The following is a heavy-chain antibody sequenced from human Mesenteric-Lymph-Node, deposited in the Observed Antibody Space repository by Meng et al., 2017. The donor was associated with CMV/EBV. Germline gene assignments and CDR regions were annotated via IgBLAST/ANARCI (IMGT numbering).Heavy chain of an antibody. D-gene: IGHD5-18*01. V-gene: IGHV4-39*01. J-gene: IGHJ5*02. CDR1: GGSIISSGYY. CDR3: ARNLYSYGSNWFDP. CDR2: IYYTGST. Sequence: SGGSIISSGYYWGWSRQPPGKGLEWIGSIYYTGSTYYNASLESRVTISVDTSKSQLSLRLNSVTAADTAVYYCARNLYSYGSNWFDPWGQGTLVTVSS.